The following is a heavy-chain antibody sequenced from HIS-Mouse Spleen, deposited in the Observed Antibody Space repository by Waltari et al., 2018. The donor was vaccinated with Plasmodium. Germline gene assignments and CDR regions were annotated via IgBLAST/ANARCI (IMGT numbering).Heavy chain of an antibody. V-gene: IGHV3-33*06. CDR2: IWYDGSNK. D-gene: IGHD2-8*01. J-gene: IGHJ3*02. Sequence: QVQLVESGGGVVQPGRSLRLSCAASGFTFSSYGMPWVRQAQGKGLEWVAVIWYDGSNKYYADSVKGRFTISRDNSKNTLYLQMNSLRAEDTAVYYCAKVAQGTRDAFDIWGQGTMVTVSS. CDR3: AKVAQGTRDAFDI. CDR1: GFTFSSYG.